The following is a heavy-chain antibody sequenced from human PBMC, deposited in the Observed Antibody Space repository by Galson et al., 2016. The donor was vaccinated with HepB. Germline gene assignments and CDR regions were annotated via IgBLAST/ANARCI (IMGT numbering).Heavy chain of an antibody. CDR3: AKDGRIYCSSASCHDHFHY. Sequence: SLRLSCAASGFTFSSYGMHWVRQAPGKGLEVVSSISRSGDSTDYADSVKGRFTISRDNSKNTLSLQMNSLRAEDTAVYYCAKDGRIYCSSASCHDHFHYWGQGTLVTASS. D-gene: IGHD2-2*01. J-gene: IGHJ4*02. CDR2: ISRSGDST. V-gene: IGHV3-NL1*01. CDR1: GFTFSSYG.